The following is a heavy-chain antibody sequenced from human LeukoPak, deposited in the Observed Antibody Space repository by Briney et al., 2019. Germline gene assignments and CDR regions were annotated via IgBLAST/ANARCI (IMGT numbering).Heavy chain of an antibody. Sequence: SETLSLTCAVYGGSFSGYYWSWIRQPPGKGLGWIGEINHSGSTNYNPSLKSRVTISVDTSKNQFSLKLSSVTAADTAVYYCARGPPYIVVVTPIGFFHYWGQGTLVTVSS. V-gene: IGHV4-34*01. CDR1: GGSFSGYY. CDR2: INHSGST. CDR3: ARGPPYIVVVTPIGFFHY. J-gene: IGHJ4*02. D-gene: IGHD2-21*02.